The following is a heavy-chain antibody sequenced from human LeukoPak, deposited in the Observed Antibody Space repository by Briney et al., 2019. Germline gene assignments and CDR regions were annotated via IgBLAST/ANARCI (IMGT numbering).Heavy chain of an antibody. CDR3: AKDMGFFSYLES. D-gene: IGHD3-3*01. V-gene: IGHV3-9*01. Sequence: PGGSLRLSCTASGFTFDDSAMHWVRQPPGKGLEWVSGISWNSVSIGYADSVKGRFTISRDNAKKSLYLQMNSLRAEDTAFHYCAKDMGFFSYLESWGQGTLVSVSS. J-gene: IGHJ4*02. CDR1: GFTFDDSA. CDR2: ISWNSVSI.